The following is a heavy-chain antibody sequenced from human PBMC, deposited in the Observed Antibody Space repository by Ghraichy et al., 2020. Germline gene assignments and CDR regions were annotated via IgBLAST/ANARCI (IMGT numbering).Heavy chain of an antibody. CDR2: ISAYNGNT. CDR1: GYTFTSYG. V-gene: IGHV1-18*01. J-gene: IGHJ6*02. Sequence: ASVKVSCKASGYTFTSYGISWVRQAPGQGLEWMGWISAYNGNTNYAQKLQGRVTMTTDTSTSTAYMELRSLRSDDTAVYYCARDLGTVTNTQPPTPSDGMDVWGQGTTVTVSS. CDR3: ARDLGTVTNTQPPTPSDGMDV. D-gene: IGHD4-17*01.